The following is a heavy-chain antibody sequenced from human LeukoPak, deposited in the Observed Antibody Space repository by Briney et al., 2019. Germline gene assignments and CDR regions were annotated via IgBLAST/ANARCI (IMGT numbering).Heavy chain of an antibody. CDR1: GFTFSNYG. Sequence: PGGSLRLSCAASGFTFSNYGMNWVRQAPGKGLEWVSSITSRSSYIYYADSMKGRFTISRDNAKNSLYLQMNSLRAEDTAVYYCAVHGITISCHSPRWGQGTLVTVSS. J-gene: IGHJ4*02. CDR2: ITSRSSYI. V-gene: IGHV3-21*04. D-gene: IGHD3-10*01. CDR3: AVHGITISCHSPR.